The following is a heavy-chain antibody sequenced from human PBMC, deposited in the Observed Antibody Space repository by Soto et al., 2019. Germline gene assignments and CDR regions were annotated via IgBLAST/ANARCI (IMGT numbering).Heavy chain of an antibody. V-gene: IGHV1-18*01. Sequence: QVQLVQSGAEVKKPGASVKVSCKASGYTFTSYGISWVRQAPGQGLEWMGWISAYNGNTNYAQKLQGRVTMTTDTSTSTAYMELRSLRSDDTAVYYCARDSITWTAAAGLGPLDHWGQGTLVTVSS. J-gene: IGHJ4*02. CDR1: GYTFTSYG. D-gene: IGHD6-13*01. CDR2: ISAYNGNT. CDR3: ARDSITWTAAAGLGPLDH.